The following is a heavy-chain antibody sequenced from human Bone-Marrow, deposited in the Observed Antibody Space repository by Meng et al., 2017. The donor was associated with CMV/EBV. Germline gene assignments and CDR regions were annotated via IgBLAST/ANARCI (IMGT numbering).Heavy chain of an antibody. CDR2: IRYNGSNK. V-gene: IGHV3-30*02. D-gene: IGHD3-10*01. CDR3: AKEPPYYYVSGSRGWFVP. Sequence: GESMKISYAASGTTCSSYGMHWVRQAPGKGLEWVAFIRYNGSNKYYADSVKGRFTISRDNSKNTLYLQMNSLRAEDTAVYYCAKEPPYYYVSGSRGWFVPWGQGTLVTVSS. CDR1: GTTCSSYG. J-gene: IGHJ5*02.